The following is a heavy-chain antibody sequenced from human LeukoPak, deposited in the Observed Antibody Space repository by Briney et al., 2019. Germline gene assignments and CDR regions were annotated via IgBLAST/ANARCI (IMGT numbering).Heavy chain of an antibody. CDR2: FHYSGST. V-gene: IGHV4-61*08. D-gene: IGHD3-10*02. CDR1: GGSVSSRAYY. CDR3: ARAFYYVGAFDI. Sequence: PSETLCLTCTVSGGSVSSRAYYWSWFRQPPGKGLEWIGYFHYSGSTSYNPSLKSRVTISVDTSKNQFSLKLSSVTAADTAVYFCARAFYYVGAFDIWGQGTMVTVSS. J-gene: IGHJ3*02.